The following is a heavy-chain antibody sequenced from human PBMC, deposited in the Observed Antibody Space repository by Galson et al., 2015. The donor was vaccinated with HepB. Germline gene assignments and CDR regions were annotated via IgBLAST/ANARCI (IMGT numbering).Heavy chain of an antibody. CDR2: INPNSGGT. CDR3: ARDWHSSGWTDAFDI. Sequence: SVKVSCKASGYTFTGYYMHWVRQAPGQGLEWMGWINPNSGGTNYAQKFQGRVTMTRDTSISTAYMELSSLRSEDTAVYYCARDWHSSGWTDAFDIWGQGTMVTVSS. CDR1: GYTFTGYY. V-gene: IGHV1-2*02. D-gene: IGHD6-19*01. J-gene: IGHJ3*02.